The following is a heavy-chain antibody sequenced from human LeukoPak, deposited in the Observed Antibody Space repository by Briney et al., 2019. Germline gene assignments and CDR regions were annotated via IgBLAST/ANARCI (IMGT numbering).Heavy chain of an antibody. CDR1: GGTFSSYA. CDR3: ARGESYDILTGYPALLDY. D-gene: IGHD3-9*01. CDR2: IIPIFGTA. V-gene: IGHV1-69*05. Sequence: SVKVSCKASGGTFSSYAISWVRQAPGQGLEWMGGIIPIFGTANYAQKFQGRVTITTDESTSTAYMELSSLRSEDTAVYYCARGESYDILTGYPALLDYWGQGTLVTVSS. J-gene: IGHJ4*02.